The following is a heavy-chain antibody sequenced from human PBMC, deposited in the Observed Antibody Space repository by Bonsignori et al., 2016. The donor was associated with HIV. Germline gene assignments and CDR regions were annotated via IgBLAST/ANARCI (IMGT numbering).Heavy chain of an antibody. CDR3: ARLMSWGYFDP. J-gene: IGHJ5*02. D-gene: IGHD5-12*01. CDR2: LRQDAMEV. Sequence: EVQLVESGGGLVQPGGSLRLSCAASGFSFSTFWMAWLRQSPGRGLEWVASLRQDAMEVYYVDSVKGRFTISRDNADNSLYLQMNSLGADDTALYYCARLMSWGYFDPWGQGTLVT. CDR1: GFSFSTFW. V-gene: IGHV3-7*01.